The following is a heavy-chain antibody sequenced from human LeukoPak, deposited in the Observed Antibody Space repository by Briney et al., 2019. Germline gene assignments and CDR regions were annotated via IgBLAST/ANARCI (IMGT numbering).Heavy chain of an antibody. J-gene: IGHJ4*02. CDR3: AREGRYSSGWYSPAALDY. Sequence: PGGSLRLSCAASGFTFSNYGVHWVRQAPGKGLEWVATIWYDGSNKNYADSVKGRFTISRDNSKNTLYLQMNSLRAEDTALYYCAREGRYSSGWYSPAALDYWGQGTLVIVSS. D-gene: IGHD6-19*01. CDR1: GFTFSNYG. V-gene: IGHV3-33*01. CDR2: IWYDGSNK.